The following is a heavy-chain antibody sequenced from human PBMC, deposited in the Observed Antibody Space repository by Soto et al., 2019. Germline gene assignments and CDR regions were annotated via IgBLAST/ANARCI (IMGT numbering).Heavy chain of an antibody. D-gene: IGHD6-13*01. V-gene: IGHV3-23*01. CDR2: ISGSGDTR. Sequence: EVQLLESGGGLVQPGGSLRLSCAVSGFSFSNYAMNWVRQAPGKGLEWVSVISGSGDTRDYADSVKGRVIISRDNSKNRLYLHMNSRRPEDTAVYYCARPPSNSGTRPEHAMDGWGQGTTVTVSS. J-gene: IGHJ6*02. CDR1: GFSFSNYA. CDR3: ARPPSNSGTRPEHAMDG.